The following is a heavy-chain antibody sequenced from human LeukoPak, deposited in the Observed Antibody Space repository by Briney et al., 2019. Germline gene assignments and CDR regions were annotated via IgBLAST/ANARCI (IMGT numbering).Heavy chain of an antibody. D-gene: IGHD3-22*01. CDR3: AKFYDSSGYYNFDY. V-gene: IGHV3-30*18. CDR2: ISYDGSNK. Sequence: GGSLRLSCAASGFTFSGSALHWVRQAPGKGLEWVAVISYDGSNKYYADSVKGRFTISRDNSKNTLYLQMNSLRAEDTAVYYCAKFYDSSGYYNFDYWGQGTLVTVSS. CDR1: GFTFSGSA. J-gene: IGHJ4*02.